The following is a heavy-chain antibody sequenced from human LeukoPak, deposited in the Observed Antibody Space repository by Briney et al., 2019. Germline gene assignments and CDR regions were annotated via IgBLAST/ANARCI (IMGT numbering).Heavy chain of an antibody. Sequence: GESLKISCKGSGYSYTNYWISWVRQMPGKGLEWMGRIDPSDSYINHSPSFQGQVTISADKSISTAYLQWRSLRASDTAVYYCARQPGSGAWGQGTLVTVSS. CDR2: IDPSDSYI. CDR3: ARQPGSGA. CDR1: GYSYTNYW. J-gene: IGHJ5*02. D-gene: IGHD1-14*01. V-gene: IGHV5-10-1*01.